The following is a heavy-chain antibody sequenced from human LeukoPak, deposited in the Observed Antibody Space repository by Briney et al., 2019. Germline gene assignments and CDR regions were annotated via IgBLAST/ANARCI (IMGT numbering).Heavy chain of an antibody. D-gene: IGHD3-22*01. V-gene: IGHV1-18*01. Sequence: AAVTVSFKSSGYTFTSYGFSWVRQPPGQGLEWMGWINIYSGNTNYAQKLQGRVTITTDTYTSTAYMELKSLRSDDTAVYDCARVSYDTSVYYRSLLSCYGMDIWGQGTTVTVSS. CDR1: GYTFTSYG. CDR2: INIYSGNT. J-gene: IGHJ6*02. CDR3: ARVSYDTSVYYRSLLSCYGMDI.